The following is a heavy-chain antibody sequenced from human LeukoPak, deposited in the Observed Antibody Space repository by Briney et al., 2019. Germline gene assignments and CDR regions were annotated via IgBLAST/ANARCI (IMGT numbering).Heavy chain of an antibody. CDR3: ARVSTRRFLEWLLGY. Sequence: GASVKVSCKASGYTFTGYYMHWVRQAPGQGLEWMGWINPNSGGTNYAQKFQGRVTMTRDTSISTAYMELSRLRSDDTAVYYCARVSTRRFLEWLLGYWGQGTLVTVSS. D-gene: IGHD3-3*01. J-gene: IGHJ4*02. V-gene: IGHV1-2*02. CDR2: INPNSGGT. CDR1: GYTFTGYY.